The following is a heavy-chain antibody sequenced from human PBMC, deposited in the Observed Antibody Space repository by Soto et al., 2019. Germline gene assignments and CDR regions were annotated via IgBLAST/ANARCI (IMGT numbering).Heavy chain of an antibody. Sequence: SDSLSLTCTLPSCSISRYVWTWIRHAPWRGLEXIGYIFYTWSIPHNSSLKSRVTISIETSKNQFSLELRSLTAADTAVYYCAHFSDLEWFDPWGQATLVTVSS. D-gene: IGHD2-21*01. V-gene: IGHV4-59*07. CDR2: IFYTWSI. CDR1: SCSISRYV. CDR3: AHFSDLEWFDP. J-gene: IGHJ5*02.